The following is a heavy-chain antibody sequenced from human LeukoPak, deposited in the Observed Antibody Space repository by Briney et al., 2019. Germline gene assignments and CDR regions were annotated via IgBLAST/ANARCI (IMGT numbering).Heavy chain of an antibody. J-gene: IGHJ3*02. D-gene: IGHD6-13*01. Sequence: GGSLRLSCAASGFAFSSYSMNWVRQAPGKGLEWGSYISSSSSTIYYADSVKGRFSISRDNAKNSLYLQMNSLRAEDTAVYYCARSSWYLDDDAFDIWGQGTMVTVSS. CDR3: ARSSWYLDDDAFDI. CDR2: ISSSSSTI. V-gene: IGHV3-48*01. CDR1: GFAFSSYS.